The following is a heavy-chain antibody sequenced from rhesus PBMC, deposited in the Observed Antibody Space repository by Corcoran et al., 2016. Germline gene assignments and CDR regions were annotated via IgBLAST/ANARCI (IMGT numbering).Heavy chain of an antibody. V-gene: IGHV3-119*01. CDR2: ISGDGSVT. CDR1: GFTFTEYW. Sequence: DVQVAESGGGLVQPGGSLRLSCAASGFTFTEYWMHWVRQAPGKGLEWVSRISGDGSVTSYADSVKGRFTISRENAKNSVYLQMNSLRGEDTAVYYCSRGLDSWGRGVSVTVSS. J-gene: IGHJ4*01. CDR3: SRGLDS.